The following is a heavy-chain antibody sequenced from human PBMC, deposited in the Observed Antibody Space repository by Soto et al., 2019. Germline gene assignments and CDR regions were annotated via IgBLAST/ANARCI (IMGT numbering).Heavy chain of an antibody. D-gene: IGHD3-22*01. V-gene: IGHV1-69*02. CDR2: IIPILGIA. Sequence: ASVKVRCTAPGGTLGIHTLSWVRQAHGQGLEWMGRIIPILGIANYAQKFQGRVTITADKSTSTAYMELSSLRSEDTAVYYCASGYDSSGPDAFDIWGQGTMVTVSS. J-gene: IGHJ3*02. CDR1: GGTLGIHT. CDR3: ASGYDSSGPDAFDI.